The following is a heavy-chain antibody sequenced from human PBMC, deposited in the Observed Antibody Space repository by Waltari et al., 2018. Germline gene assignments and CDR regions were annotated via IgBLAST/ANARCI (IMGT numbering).Heavy chain of an antibody. CDR1: GFTFSSYG. Sequence: QVQLVESGGGVVQPGGSLRLSCAASGFTFSSYGMHWVRQAPGKGLEWVAFIRYDGSNKYYADSVKGRFTISRDNSKNTLYLKMNSLRAEDTAVYYCAKDRSSGWSRHAFDIWGQGTMVTVSS. CDR2: IRYDGSNK. V-gene: IGHV3-30*02. D-gene: IGHD6-19*01. CDR3: AKDRSSGWSRHAFDI. J-gene: IGHJ3*02.